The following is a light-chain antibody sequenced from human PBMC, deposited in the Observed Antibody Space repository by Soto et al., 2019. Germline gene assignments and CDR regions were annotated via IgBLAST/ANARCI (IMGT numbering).Light chain of an antibody. J-gene: IGLJ2*01. V-gene: IGLV2-11*01. Sequence: QSALTQPRSVSGSPGQSVTISCSGTSSDVGTYNYVSWYQQHPGKAPKVMICDVSKRPSGVPDRFSGSKSGNTASLTISGLQDEDEADYYCCSYAGSYVVFGGGTKLTVL. CDR2: DVS. CDR1: SSDVGTYNY. CDR3: CSYAGSYVV.